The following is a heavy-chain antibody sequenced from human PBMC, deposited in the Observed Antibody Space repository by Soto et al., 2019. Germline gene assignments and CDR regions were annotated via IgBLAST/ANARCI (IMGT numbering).Heavy chain of an antibody. CDR3: ARDKITGRFDY. Sequence: QVQLQQWGAGLLKPSEPLSLTCAVYGGSFSGYYWTWIRQPPGTGLEWIGEINHSGSTNYNPSLKSRVTISVDTSKNQFSLKLTSVTAADTAVYYCARDKITGRFDYWGQGTLVTVSS. CDR2: INHSGST. V-gene: IGHV4-34*01. CDR1: GGSFSGYY. D-gene: IGHD2-8*02. J-gene: IGHJ4*02.